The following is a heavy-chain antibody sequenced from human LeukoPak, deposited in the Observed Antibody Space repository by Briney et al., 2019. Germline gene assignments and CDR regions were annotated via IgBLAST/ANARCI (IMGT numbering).Heavy chain of an antibody. CDR3: ASCYCGSTSLAPDDAFDI. CDR1: GGSISSYY. V-gene: IGHV4-39*01. CDR2: IYYSGST. J-gene: IGHJ3*02. D-gene: IGHD2-2*01. Sequence: PSETLSLTCTVSGGSISSYYWSWIRQPPGKGLEWIGSIYYSGSTYYNPSLKSRVTISVDTSKNQFSLKLSSVTAADTAVYYCASCYCGSTSLAPDDAFDIWGQGTMVTVSS.